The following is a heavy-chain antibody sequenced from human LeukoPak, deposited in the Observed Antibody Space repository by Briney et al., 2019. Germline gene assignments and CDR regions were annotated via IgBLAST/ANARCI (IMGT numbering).Heavy chain of an antibody. J-gene: IGHJ4*02. D-gene: IGHD3-22*01. CDR1: GFTFDDYA. V-gene: IGHV3-9*03. CDR3: AKDMSYDSSGPSSDY. CDR2: ISWNSGSI. Sequence: PGRSLRLSCAASGFTFDDYAMHWVRQAPGKGLEWVSGISWNSGSIGYADSVKGRFTISRDNAKNSLYLQMNSLRAEDMALYYCAKDMSYDSSGPSSDYWGQGTLVTVSS.